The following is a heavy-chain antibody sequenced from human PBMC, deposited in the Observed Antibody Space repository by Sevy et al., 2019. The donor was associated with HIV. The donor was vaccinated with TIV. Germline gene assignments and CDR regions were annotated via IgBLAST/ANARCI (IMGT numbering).Heavy chain of an antibody. CDR2: ISSSSTYI. D-gene: IGHD2-15*01. Sequence: GGSLRLSCAASGFSFSDYRMHWVRQAPGKGLEWVSSISSSSTYIYYADSVKGRFTISRDNAKNSLYLQMSSLRAEDTAVYYCARDLVIPATTDYFYYGMDVWGQGTTVTVSS. CDR3: ARDLVIPATTDYFYYGMDV. V-gene: IGHV3-21*01. CDR1: GFSFSDYR. J-gene: IGHJ6*02.